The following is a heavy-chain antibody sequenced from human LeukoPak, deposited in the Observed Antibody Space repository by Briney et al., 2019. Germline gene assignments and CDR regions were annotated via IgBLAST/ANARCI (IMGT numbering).Heavy chain of an antibody. D-gene: IGHD3-10*01. V-gene: IGHV3-48*03. CDR3: ARDGYYGSGTYLFDY. J-gene: IGHJ4*02. CDR1: GFTFSSYE. Sequence: PGGSLRLSCAASGFTFSSYEMNWVRQAPGKGLEWVSHISYSGTTIHYADSVKGRFTISRDNAKNSLYLQMNSLKAEDTAVYYCARDGYYGSGTYLFDYWGQGTLVTVSS. CDR2: ISYSGTTI.